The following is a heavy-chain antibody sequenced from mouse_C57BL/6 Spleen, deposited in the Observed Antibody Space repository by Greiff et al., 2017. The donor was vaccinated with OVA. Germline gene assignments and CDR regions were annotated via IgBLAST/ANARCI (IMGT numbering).Heavy chain of an antibody. CDR3: ARQGYYGTYAMDY. CDR2: IYPGSGNT. D-gene: IGHD1-1*01. CDR1: GYTFTDYY. V-gene: IGHV1-76*01. Sequence: QVQLKESGAELVRPGASVKLSCKASGYTFTDYYINWVKQRPGQGLEWIARIYPGSGNTYYNEKFKGKATLTAEKSSSTAYMQLSSLTSEDSAVYFCARQGYYGTYAMDYWGQGTSVTVSS. J-gene: IGHJ4*01.